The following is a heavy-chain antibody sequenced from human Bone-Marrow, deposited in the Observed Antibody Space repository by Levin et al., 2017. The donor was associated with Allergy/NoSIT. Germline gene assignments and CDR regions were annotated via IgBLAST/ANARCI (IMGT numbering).Heavy chain of an antibody. Sequence: GGSLRLSCAASGFLFWEYAMTWVRQAPGKGLEWVATLNGRGESTYYAESVKGRFTISRDNSKNTSYLHLNSLRAEDTAVYYCAKTSVGGCRSTSCYGLASWGQGALVSVSS. CDR2: LNGRGEST. D-gene: IGHD2-2*01. CDR1: GFLFWEYA. CDR3: AKTSVGGCRSTSCYGLAS. J-gene: IGHJ4*02. V-gene: IGHV3-23*01.